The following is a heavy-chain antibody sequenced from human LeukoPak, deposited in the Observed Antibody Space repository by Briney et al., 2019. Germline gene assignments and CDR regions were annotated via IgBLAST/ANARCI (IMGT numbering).Heavy chain of an antibody. CDR1: GFTFTDYA. Sequence: EGSLRLSCAASGFTFTDYAMSWVRQAPRKGLEWVSTISGGSENTHYADSVKGRFTISRDNSKNTLYLQMNSLRAEDTAVYYCAKDTRVVPAAPFDYWGQGTLVTVSS. J-gene: IGHJ4*02. V-gene: IGHV3-23*01. CDR2: ISGGSENT. CDR3: AKDTRVVPAAPFDY. D-gene: IGHD2-2*01.